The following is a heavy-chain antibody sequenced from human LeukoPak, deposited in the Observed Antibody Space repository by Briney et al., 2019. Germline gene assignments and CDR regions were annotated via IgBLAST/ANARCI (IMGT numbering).Heavy chain of an antibody. CDR2: IYYSGST. CDR3: ARLSSGSSSWYDIDY. V-gene: IGHV4-59*08. Sequence: PSETLSLTCTVSGGSISSYYWSWIRQPPVKGLEWIGYIYYSGSTNYNPSLKSRVTISVDTSKNQFSLKLSSVTAADTAVYYCARLSSGSSSWYDIDYWGQGTLVTVSS. CDR1: GGSISSYY. J-gene: IGHJ4*02. D-gene: IGHD6-13*01.